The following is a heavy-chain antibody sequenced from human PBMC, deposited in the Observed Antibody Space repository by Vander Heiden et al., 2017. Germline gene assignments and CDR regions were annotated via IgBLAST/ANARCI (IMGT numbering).Heavy chain of an antibody. Sequence: EVQLVESGGGLVKPGGSLRLSCAASGFTCSNAWMSWVRQAAGKGLGWVGRIKRKTDGGTTDYAAPVKGRFTISRDDSKNTLYLQMNSLKTEDTAVYYCSAGGGIAAADYWGQGTLVTVSS. V-gene: IGHV3-15*01. CDR2: IKRKTDGGTT. CDR1: GFTCSNAW. J-gene: IGHJ4*02. CDR3: SAGGGIAAADY. D-gene: IGHD6-13*01.